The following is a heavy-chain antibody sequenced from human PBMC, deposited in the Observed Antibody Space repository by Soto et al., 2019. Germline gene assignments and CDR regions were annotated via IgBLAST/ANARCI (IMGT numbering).Heavy chain of an antibody. D-gene: IGHD1-26*01. CDR1: GFTFSSYA. J-gene: IGHJ5*02. CDR3: VKGIVGATSGNWFDP. V-gene: IGHV3-64D*06. Sequence: PGGSLRLSCSASGFTFSSYAMHWIRQAPGKGLEYVSAISSNGGSTYYADSVKGRFTISRDNSKNTLYLQMSSLRAEDTAVYYCVKGIVGATSGNWFDPWGQGXLVTVYS. CDR2: ISSNGGST.